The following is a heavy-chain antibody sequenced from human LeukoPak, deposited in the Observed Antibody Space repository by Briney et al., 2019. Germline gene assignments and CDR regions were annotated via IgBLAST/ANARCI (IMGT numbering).Heavy chain of an antibody. CDR3: ARDGFYYYMDV. J-gene: IGHJ6*03. CDR1: EFTFTTYG. CDR2: INTDGSST. V-gene: IGHV3-74*01. Sequence: GGSLRLSCAASEFTFTTYGMHWVRQAPGKGLVWVSRINTDGSSTTYADSVKGRFTISRDNAKNTLYLQMNSLRAEDTAVYYCARDGFYYYMDVWGKGTTVTVSS.